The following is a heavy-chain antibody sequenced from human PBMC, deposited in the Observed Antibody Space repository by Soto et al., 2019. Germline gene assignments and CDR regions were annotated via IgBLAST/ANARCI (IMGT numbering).Heavy chain of an antibody. J-gene: IGHJ4*02. V-gene: IGHV3-15*01. D-gene: IGHD6-19*01. CDR3: TTDLSVIAVAGPVDY. CDR1: GFTFSNAW. Sequence: GSLRLSCAASGFTFSNAWMSWVRQAPGKGLEWVGRIKSKTDGGTTDYAAPVKGRFTISRDDSKNTLYLQMNSLKTEDTAVYYCTTDLSVIAVAGPVDYWGQGTLVTVSS. CDR2: IKSKTDGGTT.